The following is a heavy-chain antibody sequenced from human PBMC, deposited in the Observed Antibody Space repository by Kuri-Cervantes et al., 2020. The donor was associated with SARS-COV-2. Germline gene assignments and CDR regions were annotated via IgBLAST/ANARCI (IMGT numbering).Heavy chain of an antibody. CDR1: GFTFSSYA. D-gene: IGHD3-22*01. J-gene: IGHJ4*02. Sequence: GESLKISCAASGFTFSSYAMSWVRQAPGKGLEWVSAISGSGGSTYYADSVKGRFTISRDNAKNTLYLQMNSLRVEDTAVYYCARVIYDSSAYYLDHWGQGTLVTVSS. CDR3: ARVIYDSSAYYLDH. CDR2: ISGSGGST. V-gene: IGHV3-23*01.